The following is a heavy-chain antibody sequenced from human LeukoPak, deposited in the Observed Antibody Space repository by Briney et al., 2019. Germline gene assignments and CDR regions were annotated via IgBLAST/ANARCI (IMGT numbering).Heavy chain of an antibody. Sequence: PSETLSLTCTVSGGSIASSTHYWGWIRQPPGKGLEWIGTIYYTGSPTFYNPSLKSRLTISVDTSKSHFSLKLTSVTAADTAVYYCARDQHSSSWNNFDYWGQGTLVTVSS. J-gene: IGHJ4*02. CDR2: IYYTGSPT. CDR1: GGSIASSTHY. CDR3: ARDQHSSSWNNFDY. D-gene: IGHD6-13*01. V-gene: IGHV4-39*07.